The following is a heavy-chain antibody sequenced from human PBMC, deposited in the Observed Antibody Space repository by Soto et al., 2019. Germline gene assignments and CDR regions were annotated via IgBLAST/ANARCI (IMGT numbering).Heavy chain of an antibody. V-gene: IGHV3-33*01. J-gene: IGHJ4*02. CDR1: GFTFSSYG. D-gene: IGHD3-3*01. CDR3: ARGAKDDFWSGYDY. CDR2: IWYDGSNK. Sequence: GGSLRLSCAASGFTFSSYGMHWVRQAPGKGLEWVAVIWYDGSNKYYADSVKGRFTISRDNSKNTLYLQMNSLRAEDTAVYYCARGAKDDFWSGYDYWGQGTLVTVSS.